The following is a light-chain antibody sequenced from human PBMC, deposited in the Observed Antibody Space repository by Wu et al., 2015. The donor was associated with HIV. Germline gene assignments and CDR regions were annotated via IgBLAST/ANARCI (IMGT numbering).Light chain of an antibody. V-gene: IGKV3-15*01. J-gene: IGKJ1*01. CDR1: EKIHN. CDR2: DSS. Sequence: IVMTQSPGTLSVSPGERVTVSCRASEKIHNLAWHQQRPGQSPRLLIYDSSTRAHWCPRQVQWQWVWDRVPPSPSAIVQSEDIWVLFCYQXETWSSWTFGQGTKGGNQT. CDR3: YQXETWSSWT.